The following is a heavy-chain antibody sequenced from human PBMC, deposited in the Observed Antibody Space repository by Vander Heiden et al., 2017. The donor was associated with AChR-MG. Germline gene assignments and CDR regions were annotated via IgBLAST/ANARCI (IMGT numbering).Heavy chain of an antibody. D-gene: IGHD3-9*01. J-gene: IGHJ4*02. CDR2: INHRGST. CDR3: ARATYYAISRFDY. V-gene: IGHV4-34*01. Sequence: QVQLQQGGAGLLKPSATLSLTCAVYGGFFSGYCWSLIRQPRGEGLGLVGEINHRGSTNYPPSLKRRATISEATSKNLSSMKLSSVTAADTAVYYCARATYYAISRFDYWGQGTLVTVSS. CDR1: GGFFSGYC.